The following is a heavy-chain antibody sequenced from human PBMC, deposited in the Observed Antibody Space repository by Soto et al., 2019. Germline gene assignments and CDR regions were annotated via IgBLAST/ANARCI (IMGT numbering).Heavy chain of an antibody. V-gene: IGHV1-8*01. CDR1: GYTFTSYD. Sequence: VSCKASGYTFTSYDINWVRQATGQGLEWMGWMNPNSGNTGYAQKFQGRVTMTRNTSISTAYMELSSLRSEDTAVYYCARHPAYYYGSGRLRGSDYWGQGTLVTVSS. D-gene: IGHD3-10*01. J-gene: IGHJ4*02. CDR3: ARHPAYYYGSGRLRGSDY. CDR2: MNPNSGNT.